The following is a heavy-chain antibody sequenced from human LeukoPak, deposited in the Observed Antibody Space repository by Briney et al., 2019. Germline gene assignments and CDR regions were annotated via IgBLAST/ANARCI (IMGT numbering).Heavy chain of an antibody. CDR1: GYTFTGYY. D-gene: IGHD4-17*01. CDR2: INPNSGGT. J-gene: IGHJ4*02. CDR3: ARDRGDYGDYLEFDY. V-gene: IGHV1-2*02. Sequence: ASVKVSCKASGYTFTGYYMHWVRQAPGQGLEWIGWINPNSGGTNYAQKFQGRVTMTRDTSISTAYMELSRPRSDDTAVYYCARDRGDYGDYLEFDYWGQGTLVTVSS.